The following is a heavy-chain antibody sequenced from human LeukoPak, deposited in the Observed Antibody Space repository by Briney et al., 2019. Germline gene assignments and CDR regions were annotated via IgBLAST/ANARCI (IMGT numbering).Heavy chain of an antibody. D-gene: IGHD3-22*01. CDR1: GFTFSSYG. CDR3: ARTSDSSGYYGEDDAFDI. V-gene: IGHV3-30*02. Sequence: GGSLRLSCTASGFTFSSYGMHWVRQAPGKGLEWVAFIRYDGSNKYYADSVKGRFTISRDNAKNSLYLQMNSLRAEDTAVYYCARTSDSSGYYGEDDAFDIWGQGTMVTVSS. CDR2: IRYDGSNK. J-gene: IGHJ3*02.